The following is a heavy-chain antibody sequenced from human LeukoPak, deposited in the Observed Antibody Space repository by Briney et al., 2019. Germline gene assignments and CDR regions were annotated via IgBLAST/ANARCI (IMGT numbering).Heavy chain of an antibody. V-gene: IGHV1-46*01. CDR1: GYTFTSYY. J-gene: IGHJ4*02. Sequence: GASVKVSCNASGYTFTSYYMHWVRQAPGQGLEWMGIINPSGGSTSYAQKFQGRVTMTRDTSTSTVYMELSSLRSEDTAVYYCARESQTLPLFDYWGQGTLVTVSS. CDR2: INPSGGST. CDR3: ARESQTLPLFDY.